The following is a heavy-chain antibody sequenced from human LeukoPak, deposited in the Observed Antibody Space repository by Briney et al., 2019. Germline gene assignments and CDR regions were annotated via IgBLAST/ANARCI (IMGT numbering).Heavy chain of an antibody. Sequence: GASVKVSCKASGYTFTSYYMHWVRQAPGQGLEWMGIINPSGGSTSYAQKFQGRVTMTRDTSTSTAYMELSSLRSEDTAVYYCARESYYDILRAYYFDYWGQGTLVTVSS. CDR2: INPSGGST. CDR1: GYTFTSYY. D-gene: IGHD3-9*01. J-gene: IGHJ4*02. CDR3: ARESYYDILRAYYFDY. V-gene: IGHV1-46*01.